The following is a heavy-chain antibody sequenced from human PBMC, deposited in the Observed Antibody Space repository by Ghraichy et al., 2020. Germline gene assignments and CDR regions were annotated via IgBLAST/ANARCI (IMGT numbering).Heavy chain of an antibody. Sequence: LTCAASGFTVSSNYMSWVRQAPGKGLEWVSVIYSGGSTYYADSVKGRFTISRDNSKNTLYLQMNSLRAEDTAVYYCARDKVQEYSSSWYDSAGYYYYMDVWGKGTTVTVSS. J-gene: IGHJ6*03. CDR3: ARDKVQEYSSSWYDSAGYYYYMDV. D-gene: IGHD6-13*01. CDR1: GFTVSSNY. CDR2: IYSGGST. V-gene: IGHV3-66*01.